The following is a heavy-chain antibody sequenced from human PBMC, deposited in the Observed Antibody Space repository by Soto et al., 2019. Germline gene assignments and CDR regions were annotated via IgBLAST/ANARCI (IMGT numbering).Heavy chain of an antibody. J-gene: IGHJ4*02. V-gene: IGHV4-34*01. CDR1: GGSFSGYY. CDR3: ARGDRGQSNYVPLAFDY. CDR2: INHSGST. D-gene: IGHD4-4*01. Sequence: PSETLSLTCTVCGGSFSGYYWSWIRQPPGKGLEWIGEINHSGSTNYNPSLKSRVTISVDTSKNQFSLKLSSVTAADTAVYYCARGDRGQSNYVPLAFDYWGQGTLVTVSS.